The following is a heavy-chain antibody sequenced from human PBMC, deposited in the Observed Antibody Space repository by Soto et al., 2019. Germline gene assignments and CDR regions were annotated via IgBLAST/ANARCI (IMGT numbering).Heavy chain of an antibody. CDR1: GFTFSSYG. CDR2: ISYDGSNK. CDR3: AKDPRTYGSGSYPCWFDP. V-gene: IGHV3-30*18. Sequence: HPGGSLRLSCAASGFTFSSYGMHWFRQAPGKGLEWVAVISYDGSNKYYADSVKGRFTISRDNSKNTLYLQMNSLRAEDTAVYYCAKDPRTYGSGSYPCWFDPWGQGTLVTVSS. J-gene: IGHJ5*02. D-gene: IGHD3-10*01.